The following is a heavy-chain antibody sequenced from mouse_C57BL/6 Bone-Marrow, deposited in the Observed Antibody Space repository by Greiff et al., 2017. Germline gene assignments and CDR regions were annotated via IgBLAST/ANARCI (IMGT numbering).Heavy chain of an antibody. J-gene: IGHJ3*01. CDR1: GFSFNTYA. CDR2: IRSKSNNYAT. Sequence: EAGGGLVQPKGSLKLSCAASGFSFNTYAMNWVRQAPGKGLEWVARIRSKSNNYATYYADSVKDRFTISRDDSESMLYLQMNNLKTEDTAMYYCVRWLHQGFAYWGQGTLVTVSA. CDR3: VRWLHQGFAY. V-gene: IGHV10-1*01. D-gene: IGHD2-2*01.